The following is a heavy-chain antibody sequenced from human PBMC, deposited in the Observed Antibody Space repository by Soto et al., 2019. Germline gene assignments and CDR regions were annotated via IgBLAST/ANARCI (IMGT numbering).Heavy chain of an antibody. J-gene: IGHJ6*03. V-gene: IGHV3-53*05. CDR2: IYSGGST. D-gene: IGHD6-25*01. CDR3: ARASRLPPHYYYMDV. CDR1: GFTVSSNY. Sequence: GGSLRLSCAASGFTVSSNYMSWVRQAPGKGLEWVSVIYSGGSTYYADSVKGRFTISRDNSKNTLYLQMNSLRAEDTAVYYCARASRLPPHYYYMDVWGKGTTVTVSS.